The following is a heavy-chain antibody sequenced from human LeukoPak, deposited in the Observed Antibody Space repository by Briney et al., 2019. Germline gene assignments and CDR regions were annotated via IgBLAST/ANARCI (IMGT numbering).Heavy chain of an antibody. V-gene: IGHV4-4*02. J-gene: IGHJ4*02. CDR1: GGSISSSNW. D-gene: IGHD3-22*01. CDR2: IYHSGST. CDR3: ARHNYDSSGYYPDY. Sequence: SGTLSLTCAVSGGSISSSNWWSWVRQPPGKGLEWIGEIYHSGSTNYNPSLKSRVTISVDKSKNQFSLKLSSVTAADTAVYYCARHNYDSSGYYPDYWGQGTLVTVSS.